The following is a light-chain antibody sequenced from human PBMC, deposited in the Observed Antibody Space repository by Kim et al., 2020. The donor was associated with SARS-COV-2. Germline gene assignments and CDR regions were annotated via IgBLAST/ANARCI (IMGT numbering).Light chain of an antibody. J-gene: IGLJ3*02. CDR1: NIGSKS. Sequence: APGKTARITCGGNNIGSKSVHWYQQKPGQAPVLVIYYDSDRPSGIPERFSGSNSGNTATLTISRVEAGDEADYYGQVWDSSSDHWVFGGGTQLTVL. V-gene: IGLV3-21*04. CDR2: YDS. CDR3: QVWDSSSDHWV.